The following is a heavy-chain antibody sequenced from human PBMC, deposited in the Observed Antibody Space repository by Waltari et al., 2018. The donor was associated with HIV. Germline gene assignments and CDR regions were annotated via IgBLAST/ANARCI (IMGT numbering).Heavy chain of an antibody. J-gene: IGHJ4*02. V-gene: IGHV2-5*02. Sequence: QITLKESGPTLVKPTQPLTLTCTLSGFSLSTSGVGVGWIRQPPGQALEWLALIYWDDDKRYSPSLKSRLTITKDTPKNQVVLTMTNMDPVDTATYYCARQGGGRQNNAKYFDYWGQGTLVTVSS. CDR1: GFSLSTSGVG. D-gene: IGHD2-2*01. CDR3: ARQGGGRQNNAKYFDY. CDR2: IYWDDDK.